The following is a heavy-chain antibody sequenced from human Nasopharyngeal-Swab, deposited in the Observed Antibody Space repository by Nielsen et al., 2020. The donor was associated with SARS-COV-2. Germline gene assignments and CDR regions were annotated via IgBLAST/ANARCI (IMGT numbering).Heavy chain of an antibody. D-gene: IGHD6-13*01. CDR1: GFIFDYYA. J-gene: IGHJ4*02. CDR3: AKDIGSAAAGYDY. Sequence: GGSLRLSCEASGFIFDYYAMHWVRQAPGKGLEWVSLISGDGGSTYYADSVKGRFTIFRDNSKNSLYLQMNSLRTEDTALYYCAKDIGSAAAGYDYWGQGTLVTVSS. V-gene: IGHV3-43*02. CDR2: ISGDGGST.